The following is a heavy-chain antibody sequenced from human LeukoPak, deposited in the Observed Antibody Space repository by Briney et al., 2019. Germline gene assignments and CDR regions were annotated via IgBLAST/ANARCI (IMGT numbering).Heavy chain of an antibody. Sequence: GGSLRLSCAASGFTFSSYWMHWVRQAPGKGLVWVSRINSDGSGTGYADSVKGRFTISRDHAQNTPDLQLNGLSDHDQAVYYCARDLGSGGYDWGQGTLVTVSS. CDR3: ARDLGSGGYD. CDR2: INSDGSGT. D-gene: IGHD3-22*01. J-gene: IGHJ4*02. V-gene: IGHV3-74*01. CDR1: GFTFSSYW.